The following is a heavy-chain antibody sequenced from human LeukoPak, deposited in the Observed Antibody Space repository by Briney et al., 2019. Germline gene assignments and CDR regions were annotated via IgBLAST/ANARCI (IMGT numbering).Heavy chain of an antibody. CDR2: INRDGRNI. J-gene: IGHJ6*02. Sequence: GGSLRLSCAASGFTFSSYWMHWVRQAPGKGLVWVSRINRDGRNINYADSMKGRFTISRDNAKNMLYLQMNSLRAEDTAVYYCAPHLSVIVPSAQYGMDFWGQGTTVTVSS. CDR1: GFTFSSYW. CDR3: APHLSVIVPSAQYGMDF. D-gene: IGHD2/OR15-2a*01. V-gene: IGHV3-74*01.